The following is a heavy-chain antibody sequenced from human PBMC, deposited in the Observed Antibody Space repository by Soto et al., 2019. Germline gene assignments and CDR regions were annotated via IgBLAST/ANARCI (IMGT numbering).Heavy chain of an antibody. D-gene: IGHD6-6*01. CDR2: IIPILGIA. J-gene: IGHJ6*02. V-gene: IGHV1-69*10. CDR1: GGTFSSYA. CDR3: AVRLVSSSSGGSVYYYYCGMDV. Sequence: ASVKVSCKASGGTFSSYAISWVRQAPGQGLEWMGGIIPILGIANYAQKFQGRVTITADKSTSTAYMELSSLRSEDTAVYYCAVRLVSSSSGGSVYYYYCGMDVWGQGTTVTVSS.